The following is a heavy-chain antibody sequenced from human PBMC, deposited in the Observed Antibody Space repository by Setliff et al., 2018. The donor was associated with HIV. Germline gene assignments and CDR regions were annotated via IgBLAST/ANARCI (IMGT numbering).Heavy chain of an antibody. V-gene: IGHV4-61*02. CDR3: ASLYYYDSSGYTPYMDV. CDR1: GDSISSGSYY. Sequence: SETLSLTCTVSGDSISSGSYYWSWIRQPAGKGLEWIGRIYTSGSTNYNPSLKSRVTISVDTSKNQFSLKLSSVTAADTAVYYCASLYYYDSSGYTPYMDVWGKGTTVTVSS. CDR2: IYTSGST. J-gene: IGHJ6*03. D-gene: IGHD3-22*01.